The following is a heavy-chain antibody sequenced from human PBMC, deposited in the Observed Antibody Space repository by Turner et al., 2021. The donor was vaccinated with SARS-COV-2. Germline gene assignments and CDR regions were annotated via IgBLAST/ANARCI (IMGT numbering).Heavy chain of an antibody. Sequence: QVQLQQWGAGLLKPSETLSLTCAVYGGSFSGYYWSWIRQPPGKGLEWIGEINHSGSTNYNPSLKSRVTISVDTSKNQFSLKLSSVTAADTAVYYCASRLITMIVVVKDLSAFDIWGQGTMVTVSS. V-gene: IGHV4-34*01. CDR2: INHSGST. CDR3: ASRLITMIVVVKDLSAFDI. D-gene: IGHD3-22*01. J-gene: IGHJ3*02. CDR1: GGSFSGYY.